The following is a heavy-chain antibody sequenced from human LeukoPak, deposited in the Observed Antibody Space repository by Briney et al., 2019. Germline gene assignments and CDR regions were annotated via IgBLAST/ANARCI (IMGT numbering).Heavy chain of an antibody. CDR3: ARNIPPKYNWNDEYYYYGMDV. CDR2: IYYSGST. D-gene: IGHD1-20*01. Sequence: PSETLSLTCTVSGGSISSYYWSWIRQPPGKGLEWIGYIYYSGSTNYNPSLKSRVTISVDTSKNQFSLKLSSVTAADTAVYYCARNIPPKYNWNDEYYYYGMDVWGQGTLVTVSS. J-gene: IGHJ6*02. V-gene: IGHV4-59*08. CDR1: GGSISSYY.